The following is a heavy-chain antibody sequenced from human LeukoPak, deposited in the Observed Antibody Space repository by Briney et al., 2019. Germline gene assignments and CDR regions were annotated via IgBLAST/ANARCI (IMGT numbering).Heavy chain of an antibody. CDR3: ARAGHSSSWYSLDY. J-gene: IGHJ4*02. V-gene: IGHV4-30-4*08. CDR1: GGSISSGDYY. CDR2: IYYSGST. Sequence: TLSLTCTVSGGSISSGDYYWSWIRQPPGKGLEWIGYIYYSGSTYYNPSLKSRVTISVDTSKNQFSLKLSSVTAADTAVYYCARAGHSSSWYSLDYWGQGTLVTVSS. D-gene: IGHD6-13*01.